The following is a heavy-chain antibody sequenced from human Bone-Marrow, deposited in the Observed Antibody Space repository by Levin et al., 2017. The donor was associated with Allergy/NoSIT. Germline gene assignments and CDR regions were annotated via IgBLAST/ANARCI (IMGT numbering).Heavy chain of an antibody. CDR2: IYYSGST. CDR3: ARVGYDILTGYYNRALYFDY. J-gene: IGHJ4*02. CDR1: GGSISSYY. D-gene: IGHD3-9*01. Sequence: ESLKISCTVSGGSISSYYWSWIRQPPGKGLEWIGYIYYSGSTNYNPSLKSRVTISVDTSKNQFSLKLSSVTAADTAVYYCARVGYDILTGYYNRALYFDYWGQGTLVTVSS. V-gene: IGHV4-59*01.